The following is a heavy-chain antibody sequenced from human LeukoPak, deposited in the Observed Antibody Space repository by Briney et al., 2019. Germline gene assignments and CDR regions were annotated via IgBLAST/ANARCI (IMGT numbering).Heavy chain of an antibody. CDR3: AGGYGSGSFDY. CDR1: GYTFTNYF. J-gene: IGHJ4*02. CDR2: IIPIFGTA. D-gene: IGHD3-10*01. V-gene: IGHV1-69*05. Sequence: SVKVSCKASGYTFTNYFMHWVRQAPGQGLEWMGGIIPIFGTANYAQKFQGRVTITTDESTSTAYMELSSLRSEDTAVYYCAGGYGSGSFDYWGQGTLVTVSS.